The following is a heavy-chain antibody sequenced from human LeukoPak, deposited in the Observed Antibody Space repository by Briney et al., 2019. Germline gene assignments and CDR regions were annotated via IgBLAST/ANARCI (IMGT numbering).Heavy chain of an antibody. Sequence: ASVKVSCKASGYNFVHFDIYWVRQASGQRLEWMGYINPESGDTGYAPRFQGRVSITRETTISTAFLEINSLRSEDTAIYYCARGMGWGDRWGRGTLVTVSS. J-gene: IGHJ4*02. CDR3: ARGMGWGDR. V-gene: IGHV1-8*01. D-gene: IGHD2-21*01. CDR2: INPESGDT. CDR1: GYNFVHFD.